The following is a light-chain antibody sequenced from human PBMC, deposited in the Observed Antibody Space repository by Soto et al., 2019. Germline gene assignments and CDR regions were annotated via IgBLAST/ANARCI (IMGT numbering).Light chain of an antibody. CDR3: QQSYRTVIT. CDR1: QSISIY. J-gene: IGKJ5*01. V-gene: IGKV1-39*01. CDR2: GAS. Sequence: DIRMTQSPSSLSASVGDSVTITCRASQSISIYLNWYQQKPGKAPKLLISGASTLQSWVPSRFSGGGSGTDFTLTISSLQPEDFATYYCQQSYRTVITFGQGTRLEIK.